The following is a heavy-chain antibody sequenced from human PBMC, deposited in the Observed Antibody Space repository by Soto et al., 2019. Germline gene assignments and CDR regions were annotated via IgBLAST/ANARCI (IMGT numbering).Heavy chain of an antibody. V-gene: IGHV3-64*01. CDR3: ARAPVGVYDY. CDR1: GFTFSSYA. D-gene: IGHD1-26*01. J-gene: IGHJ4*02. Sequence: PGGSPRLSCAASGFTFSSYAMHWVRQAPGKGLEYVSAINSDGGSTYYANSVKGRFTISRDNSKNTLYLQMGSLRVEDMAVYYCARAPVGVYDYWGQGTLVTVSS. CDR2: INSDGGST.